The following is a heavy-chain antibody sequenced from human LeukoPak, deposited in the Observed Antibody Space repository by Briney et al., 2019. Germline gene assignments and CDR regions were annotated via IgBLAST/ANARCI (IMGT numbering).Heavy chain of an antibody. CDR3: ARANLIAAVALSRWFDP. CDR2: IYPGDSDT. Sequence: GESLKISCKGSGYSFTSYWIGWVRQMPGKGLEWMGIIYPGDSDTRYSPSFQGQVTISADKSISTAYLQWSSLKASDTAMYYCARANLIAAVALSRWFDPWGQGTLVTVSS. D-gene: IGHD6-13*01. CDR1: GYSFTSYW. J-gene: IGHJ5*02. V-gene: IGHV5-51*01.